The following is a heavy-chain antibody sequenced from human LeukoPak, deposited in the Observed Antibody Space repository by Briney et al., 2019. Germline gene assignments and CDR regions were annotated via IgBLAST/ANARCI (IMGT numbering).Heavy chain of an antibody. CDR2: IYPGDSDT. CDR3: ARHRSMVRGVIQGWFDP. CDR1: GYSFTSYW. Sequence: GESLKISCKGSGYSFTSYWIGWVCQMPGKGLEWMGIIYPGDSDTRYSPSFQGQVTISADKSISTAYLQWSSLKASDTAMYYCARHRSMVRGVIQGWFDPWGQGTLVTVSS. D-gene: IGHD3-10*01. J-gene: IGHJ5*02. V-gene: IGHV5-51*01.